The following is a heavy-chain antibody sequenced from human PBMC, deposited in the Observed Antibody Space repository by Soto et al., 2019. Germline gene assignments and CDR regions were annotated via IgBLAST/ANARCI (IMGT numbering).Heavy chain of an antibody. CDR1: GYSFTSYW. J-gene: IGHJ6*02. Sequence: GESLKISCKGSGYSFTSYWISWVRQMPGKGMAWMGGIAHSDSYTNYSPSFQGHVTISADKYISTAYLQWSSVKGFDTAMYKCARLRTYYDILPGYQAYYYGMEFWGQGTSDTVSS. V-gene: IGHV5-10-1*01. D-gene: IGHD3-9*01. CDR3: ARLRTYYDILPGYQAYYYGMEF. CDR2: IAHSDSYT.